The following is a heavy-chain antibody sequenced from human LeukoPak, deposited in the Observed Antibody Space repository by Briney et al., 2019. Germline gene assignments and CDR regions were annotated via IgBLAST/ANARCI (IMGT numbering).Heavy chain of an antibody. Sequence: ASVKVSCKASGYTFTGCYMHWVRQAPGQGLEWMGWINPNNGGTNYAQKFQGRATMASDTSISTAYMELSRLRSDDTAVYYCVRSASYYVGLDYWGQGALVTVSS. CDR1: GYTFTGCY. V-gene: IGHV1-2*02. CDR3: VRSASYYVGLDY. J-gene: IGHJ4*02. CDR2: INPNNGGT. D-gene: IGHD1-26*01.